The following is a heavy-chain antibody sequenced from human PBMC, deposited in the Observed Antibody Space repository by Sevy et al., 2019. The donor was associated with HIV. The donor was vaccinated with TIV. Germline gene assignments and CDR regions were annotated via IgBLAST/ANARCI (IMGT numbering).Heavy chain of an antibody. CDR1: GGSITSLY. Sequence: SETLSLTCTVSGGSITSLYWNWIRQPPGKGLDWIANIYYNGHINYNPTLNGRVTLPLDTSKNQFSLRLSSVTAADTAMYYCAGENAWGRGYSWGQGTLVTVSS. CDR3: AGENAWGRGYS. J-gene: IGHJ4*02. V-gene: IGHV4-59*08. CDR2: IYYNGHI. D-gene: IGHD1-26*01.